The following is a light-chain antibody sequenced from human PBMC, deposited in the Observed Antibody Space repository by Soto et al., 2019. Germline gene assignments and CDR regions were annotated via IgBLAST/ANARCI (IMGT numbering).Light chain of an antibody. CDR2: GAS. CDR3: QQASNWPRT. Sequence: EVVLTQSKGTLSLSPGEEATLSCRASQSVSSHLGWFQQKPGQVPRLLIYGASHRVPGIPARFSGSGSGTEFTLTISGLQSEDFAVYYCQQASNWPRTFGQGTNVDI. V-gene: IGKV3-15*01. J-gene: IGKJ1*01. CDR1: QSVSSH.